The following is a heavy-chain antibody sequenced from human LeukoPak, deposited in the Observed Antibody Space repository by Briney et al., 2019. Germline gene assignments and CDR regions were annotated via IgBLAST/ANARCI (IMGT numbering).Heavy chain of an antibody. J-gene: IGHJ6*02. D-gene: IGHD3-3*01. CDR1: GFTFSSYA. CDR3: ARSPSYDFWSGYTTHYGMDV. CDR2: ISYDGSNK. V-gene: IGHV3-30-3*01. Sequence: GGSLRLSCAASGFTFSSYAMHWVRQAPGKGLEWVAVISYDGSNKYYADSVKGRFTISRDDSKNTLYLQMNSLRAEDTAVYYCARSPSYDFWSGYTTHYGMDVWGQGTTVTVSS.